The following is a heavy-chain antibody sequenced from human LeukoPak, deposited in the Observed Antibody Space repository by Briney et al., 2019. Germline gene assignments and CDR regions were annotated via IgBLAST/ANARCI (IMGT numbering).Heavy chain of an antibody. Sequence: SVKVSCKASGGTFISYAISWVRQAPGQGLEWMGGIIPIFGTANYAQKFQGRVTITADESTSTAYMELSSLRSEDTAVYYCAREEVGATTGGCDYWGQGTLVTVPS. CDR3: AREEVGATTGGCDY. CDR1: GGTFISYA. V-gene: IGHV1-69*13. D-gene: IGHD1-26*01. J-gene: IGHJ4*02. CDR2: IIPIFGTA.